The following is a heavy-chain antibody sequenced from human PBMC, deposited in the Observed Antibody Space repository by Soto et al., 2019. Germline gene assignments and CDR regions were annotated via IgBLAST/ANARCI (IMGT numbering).Heavy chain of an antibody. CDR3: ARGETYLGV. CDR2: IIPIFSSR. V-gene: IGHV1-69*01. J-gene: IGHJ6*02. CDR1: RDTFNKYA. D-gene: IGHD3-16*01. Sequence: QVQLVQSGAEVKKPGSSVKVSCKTSRDTFNKYAFNWVRQAPGQGLEWMGWIIPIFSSRNYAEKFQGRVTITADDSTSTAYMELSRRRFEDTAVYYCARGETYLGVWCQGTAVTFSS.